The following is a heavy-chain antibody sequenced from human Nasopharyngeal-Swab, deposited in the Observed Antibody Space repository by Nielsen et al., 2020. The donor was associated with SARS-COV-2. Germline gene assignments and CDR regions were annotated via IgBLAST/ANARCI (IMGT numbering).Heavy chain of an antibody. Sequence: GESLKISCAASGFTFSSYSMNWVRTAPGKGPEWVSYISSSSSTIYYADSVKGRFTVSRDNAKNSLYLQMNSLRDEDTAVYYCARDPGVVVVAATHYYYYGMDVWGQGTTVTVSS. CDR1: GFTFSSYS. CDR2: ISSSSSTI. V-gene: IGHV3-48*02. D-gene: IGHD2-15*01. J-gene: IGHJ6*02. CDR3: ARDPGVVVVAATHYYYYGMDV.